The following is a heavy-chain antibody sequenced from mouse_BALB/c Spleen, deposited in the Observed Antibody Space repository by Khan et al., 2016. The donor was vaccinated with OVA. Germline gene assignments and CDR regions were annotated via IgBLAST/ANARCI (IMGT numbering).Heavy chain of an antibody. CDR3: ARTARIKY. CDR1: GYSITSGYG. CDR2: ISYSGST. Sequence: EAQLQESGPGLVKPSQSLSLTCTVTGYSITSGYGWNWIRQFPGNKLEWMGYISYSGSTNYNPFLKSRISITRDTSKNQFFLQLNSVTTEDTATYYCARTARIKYWGQGTTLTVSS. J-gene: IGHJ2*01. V-gene: IGHV3-2*02. D-gene: IGHD1-2*01.